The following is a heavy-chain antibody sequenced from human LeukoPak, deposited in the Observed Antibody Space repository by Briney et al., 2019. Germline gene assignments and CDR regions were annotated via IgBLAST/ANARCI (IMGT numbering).Heavy chain of an antibody. J-gene: IGHJ4*02. V-gene: IGHV3-30*18. CDR1: GFTFSSYA. D-gene: IGHD2-15*01. Sequence: GGSLRLSCAASGFTFSSYAMSWVRQAPGKGLEWVAVISYDGSNKYYADSVKGRFTISRDNSKNTLYLQMNSLRAEDTAVYYCAKNGYCSGGSCYGVDYWGQGTLVTVSS. CDR2: ISYDGSNK. CDR3: AKNGYCSGGSCYGVDY.